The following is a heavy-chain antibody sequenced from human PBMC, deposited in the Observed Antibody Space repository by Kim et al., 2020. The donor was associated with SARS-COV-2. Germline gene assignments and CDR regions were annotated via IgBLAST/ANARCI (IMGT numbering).Heavy chain of an antibody. Sequence: SETLSLTCSVSSDSISSYYCSWIRQLPGKGLEWLGYIYYSGSTDYNPSLKSRVTISWDTSKNQFSLDLTSVTDADTAVYYCARSEGPGSGRQCDYWGHG. CDR3: ARSEGPGSGRQCDY. D-gene: IGHD6-25*01. CDR2: IYYSGST. CDR1: SDSISSYY. J-gene: IGHJ4*01. V-gene: IGHV4-59*01.